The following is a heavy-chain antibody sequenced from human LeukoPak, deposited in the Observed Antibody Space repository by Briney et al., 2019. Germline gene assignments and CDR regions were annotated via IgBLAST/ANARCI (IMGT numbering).Heavy chain of an antibody. V-gene: IGHV6-1*01. CDR2: TYYRSKWYN. Sequence: SQTLSLTCAISGDIVSSNSAAWNWIRQSPSRGLEWLGRTYYRSKWYNDYAVSVKSRITINPDTSKNQFSLPLNSVTPEDTAVYYCAKDRGRGYTWNYWFDPWDQGTLVTVSS. J-gene: IGHJ5*02. D-gene: IGHD1-7*01. CDR3: AKDRGRGYTWNYWFDP. CDR1: GDIVSSNSAA.